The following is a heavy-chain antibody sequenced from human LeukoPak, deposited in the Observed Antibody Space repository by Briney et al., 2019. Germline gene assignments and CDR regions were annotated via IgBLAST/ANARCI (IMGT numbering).Heavy chain of an antibody. CDR2: ISAYNGNT. CDR1: GLTFSNYG. V-gene: IGHV1-18*01. J-gene: IGHJ4*02. CDR3: ARPYFDY. Sequence: ASVKVSCKASGLTFSNYGITWVRQAPGQGLEWVGWISAYNGNTKYAQHLQGRVTLTTDTSTSTAYMELKSLRSDDTAVYYCARPYFDYWGQGTLVTVSS.